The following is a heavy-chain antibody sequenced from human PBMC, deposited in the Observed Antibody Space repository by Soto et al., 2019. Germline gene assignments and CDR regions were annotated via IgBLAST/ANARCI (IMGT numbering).Heavy chain of an antibody. Sequence: ASVKVSCKASGYTFTSYDSNWVRQATGQGLEWMGWMNPNSGNTGYAQKFQGRVTMTRNTSISTAYMELSSVTAADTAVYYCARDPRSGYDSSGYYYTGAFDIWGQGTMVTVSS. D-gene: IGHD3-22*01. V-gene: IGHV1-8*01. J-gene: IGHJ3*02. CDR2: MNPNSGNT. CDR1: GYTFTSYD. CDR3: ARDPRSGYDSSGYYYTGAFDI.